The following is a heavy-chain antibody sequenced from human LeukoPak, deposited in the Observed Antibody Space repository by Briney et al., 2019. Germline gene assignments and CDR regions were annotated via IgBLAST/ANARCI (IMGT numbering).Heavy chain of an antibody. CDR1: GFTFRTCA. V-gene: IGHV3-23*01. Sequence: GGSLRLSCAASGFTFRTCAMSWVRQAPGKGLEWVSGISDSGDGTYYAESVKGRFTISRDNSKNTVFLQMNSLRADDTAKYYCAKDKAPGRWHTPSDFWGQGTLVTVSS. J-gene: IGHJ4*02. CDR2: ISDSGDGT. CDR3: AKDKAPGRWHTPSDF. D-gene: IGHD5-24*01.